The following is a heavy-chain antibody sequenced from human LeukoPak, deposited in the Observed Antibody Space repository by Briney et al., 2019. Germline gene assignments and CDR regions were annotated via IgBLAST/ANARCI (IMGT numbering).Heavy chain of an antibody. J-gene: IGHJ4*02. V-gene: IGHV3-7*01. CDR1: GFTFNSYG. Sequence: GRSLRLSCAASGFTFNSYGMHWVRQAPGKGLEWVANIKQDGSEKYYVDSVKGRFTISRDNAKNSLYLQMNSLRAEDTAVYYCARERAPFDYGGNSYPYFDYWGQGTLVTVSS. CDR2: IKQDGSEK. CDR3: ARERAPFDYGGNSYPYFDY. D-gene: IGHD4-23*01.